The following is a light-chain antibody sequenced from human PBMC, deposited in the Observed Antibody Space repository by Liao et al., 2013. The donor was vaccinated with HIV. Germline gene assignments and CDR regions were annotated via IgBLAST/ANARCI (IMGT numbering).Light chain of an antibody. CDR2: EDT. J-gene: IGLJ2*01. V-gene: IGLV3-1*01. CDR3: QDVGQYTTVV. Sequence: SYELTQPPSVSVSPGQTASFTCSGDKLGGKYAYWYQQKAGQSPVLFIYEDTKRPSGIPERFSGSNSGNTATLTISGTQAMDEADYYCQDVGQYTTVVFGGGT. CDR1: KLGGKY.